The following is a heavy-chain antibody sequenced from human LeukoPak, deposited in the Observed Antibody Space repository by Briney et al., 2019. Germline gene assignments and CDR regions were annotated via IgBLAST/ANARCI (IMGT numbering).Heavy chain of an antibody. J-gene: IGHJ4*02. CDR3: ARGRMVGIAAAGTFEY. D-gene: IGHD6-13*01. V-gene: IGHV1-18*01. Sequence: ASVKVSCKASGYTFTSYGISWVRQAPGQGLEWMGWISAYNGNTNYAQKLQGRVTMTTDTSTSTAYMELRSLRSDDTAVYYCARGRMVGIAAAGTFEYWGQGTLVTVSS. CDR1: GYTFTSYG. CDR2: ISAYNGNT.